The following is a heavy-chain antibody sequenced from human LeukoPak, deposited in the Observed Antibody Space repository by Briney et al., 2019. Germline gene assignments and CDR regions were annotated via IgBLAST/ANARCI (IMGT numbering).Heavy chain of an antibody. CDR1: GCTFTSYA. V-gene: IGHV1-69*01. J-gene: IGHJ4*02. CDR2: IIPIFGTA. Sequence: SVKVSCKASGCTFTSYAISWVRQAPGQGLEWMGGIIPIFGTANYAQKFQGRVTITADESTSTAYMELSSLRSEDTAVYYCARGEAYSYGYAGYWGQGTLVTVSS. D-gene: IGHD5-18*01. CDR3: ARGEAYSYGYAGY.